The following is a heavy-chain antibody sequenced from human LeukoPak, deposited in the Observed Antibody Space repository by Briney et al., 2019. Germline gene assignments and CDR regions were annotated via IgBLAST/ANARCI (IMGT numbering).Heavy chain of an antibody. CDR3: TREWELPGSDFDY. J-gene: IGHJ4*02. D-gene: IGHD1-26*01. V-gene: IGHV3-49*03. Sequence: GGSLRLSCTASGFTFGDYTMNWFRQAPGKWLEWVGFIRSKDYGGTTEYAASVKDRFSISRDDSKCIAYLQMNSLKTEDTAVYYCTREWELPGSDFDYWGQGTLVTVSS. CDR1: GFTFGDYT. CDR2: IRSKDYGGTT.